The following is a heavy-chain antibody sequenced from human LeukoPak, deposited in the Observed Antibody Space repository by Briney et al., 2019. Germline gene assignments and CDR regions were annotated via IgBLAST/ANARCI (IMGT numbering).Heavy chain of an antibody. CDR3: AKGYSSLGSHSSFDY. CDR2: INWNSGSI. CDR1: GFTFDDYA. D-gene: IGHD1-26*01. J-gene: IGHJ4*02. Sequence: GRSLRLSCAASGFTFDDYAMHWVRQAPGKGLEWVSGINWNSGSIGYADSVKGRFTISRDNAKNSLYLQMNSLRAEDSALYYSAKGYSSLGSHSSFDYWGQGTLVTVSS. V-gene: IGHV3-9*01.